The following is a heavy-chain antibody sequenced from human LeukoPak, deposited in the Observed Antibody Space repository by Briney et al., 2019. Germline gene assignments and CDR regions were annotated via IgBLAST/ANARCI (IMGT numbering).Heavy chain of an antibody. CDR1: GHSISSLY. V-gene: IGHV4-59*01. CDR3: ARGYDYVWGSHRALGY. Sequence: SETLSLTCTVSGHSISSLYGSWIRQPPGKGLEGIGYIYSSGSTKYNPSLKSRVTISVDTSKNQFSLRLSSVTAADTAVYYCARGYDYVWGSHRALGYWGQGTLVTVSS. J-gene: IGHJ4*02. D-gene: IGHD3-16*02. CDR2: IYSSGST.